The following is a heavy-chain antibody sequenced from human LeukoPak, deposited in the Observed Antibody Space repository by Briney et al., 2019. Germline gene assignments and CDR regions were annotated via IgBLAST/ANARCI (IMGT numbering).Heavy chain of an antibody. V-gene: IGHV3-7*01. CDR3: ARDAMDIVVVPAAIYYYYYMDV. Sequence: PGGSLRLSCAASGFTFSDYYMSWVRQAPGKGLEWVANIKQDGSEKYYVDSVKGRFTISRDNAKNSLYLQMNSLRAEDTAVYYCARDAMDIVVVPAAIYYYYYMDVWGKGTTVTISS. CDR2: IKQDGSEK. D-gene: IGHD2-2*03. CDR1: GFTFSDYY. J-gene: IGHJ6*03.